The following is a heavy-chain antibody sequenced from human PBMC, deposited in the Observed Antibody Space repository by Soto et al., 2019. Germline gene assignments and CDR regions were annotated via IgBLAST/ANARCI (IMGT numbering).Heavy chain of an antibody. CDR3: ARLEEDIVVVPAAMGFDY. Sequence: SETLSLTCTVSGGSISSSSYYWGWIRQPPGKGLEWIGSIYYSGSTYYNPSLKSRVTISVDTSKNQFSLKLSSVTAADTAVYYCARLEEDIVVVPAAMGFDYWGQGTLVTVSS. J-gene: IGHJ4*02. CDR2: IYYSGST. D-gene: IGHD2-2*01. CDR1: GGSISSSSYY. V-gene: IGHV4-39*01.